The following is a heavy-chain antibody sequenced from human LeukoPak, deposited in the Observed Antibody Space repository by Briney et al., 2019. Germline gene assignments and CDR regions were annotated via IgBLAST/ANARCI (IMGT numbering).Heavy chain of an antibody. V-gene: IGHV4-34*01. Sequence: SETLSLTCAVYGGSFSGYYWSWIRRPPGKGLEWIGEINHSGSTNYNPSLKSRVTISVDTSKNQFSLKLSSVTAADTAVYYCARGLVRRPFDYWGQGTLVTVSS. CDR1: GGSFSGYY. J-gene: IGHJ4*02. CDR2: INHSGST. CDR3: ARGLVRRPFDY.